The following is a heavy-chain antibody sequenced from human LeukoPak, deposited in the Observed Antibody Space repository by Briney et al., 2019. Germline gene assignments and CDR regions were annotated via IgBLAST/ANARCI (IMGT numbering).Heavy chain of an antibody. CDR1: GFTFSSYA. CDR3: AKTISGYSSGRFPGWPVDY. J-gene: IGHJ4*02. V-gene: IGHV3-23*01. Sequence: PGGSLRLSCSASGFTFSSYAMYWVRQAPGKGLEWVSGIFGSGGSTPYADSVKGRFTISRANSKNTVYLPMNSLRAEDTAAYYCAKTISGYSSGRFPGWPVDYWGQGTLVTVST. D-gene: IGHD6-19*01. CDR2: IFGSGGST.